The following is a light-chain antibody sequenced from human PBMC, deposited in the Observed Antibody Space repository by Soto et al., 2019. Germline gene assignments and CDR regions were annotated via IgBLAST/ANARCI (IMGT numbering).Light chain of an antibody. CDR3: QQGTNWPRGT. CDR2: DAS. CDR1: QSVRSY. Sequence: EIVLTQSPATLSLSPGERATLSCRASQSVRSYLAWYQQKPGQAPRLLIYDASTRATGIPARFSGSGSGTEFTLTISSPEPEDFAVYYCQQGTNWPRGTFGQGTRLEIK. V-gene: IGKV3-11*01. J-gene: IGKJ5*01.